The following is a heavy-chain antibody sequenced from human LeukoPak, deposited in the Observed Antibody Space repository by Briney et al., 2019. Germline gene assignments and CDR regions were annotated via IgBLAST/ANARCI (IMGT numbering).Heavy chain of an antibody. Sequence: KPSETLSLTCAVYGGSFSGYFWSWIRQPPGKGLEWIGEINHSGTTNYNPSLKSRVTISVDTSKNQFSLKLSSVTAADTAVYYCARGGHLSFRTPDVWGKGTTVTVSS. D-gene: IGHD3-16*02. CDR3: ARGGHLSFRTPDV. V-gene: IGHV4-34*01. CDR2: INHSGTT. CDR1: GGSFSGYF. J-gene: IGHJ6*04.